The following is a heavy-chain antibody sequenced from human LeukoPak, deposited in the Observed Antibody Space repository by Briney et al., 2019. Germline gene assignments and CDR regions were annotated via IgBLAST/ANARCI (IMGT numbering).Heavy chain of an antibody. V-gene: IGHV3-64*01. CDR2: ISSNGGTT. CDR1: GFTFSNFA. D-gene: IGHD6-25*01. CDR3: ARGYSSGYFDC. Sequence: PGGSLRLSCAASGFTFSNFAMHWVRQAPGKGLEYVSVISSNGGTTYYANSVKDRFTVSRDNSKNTLYLQMGSLRAEDMAVYYCARGYSSGYFDCWGQGTLITVSS. J-gene: IGHJ4*02.